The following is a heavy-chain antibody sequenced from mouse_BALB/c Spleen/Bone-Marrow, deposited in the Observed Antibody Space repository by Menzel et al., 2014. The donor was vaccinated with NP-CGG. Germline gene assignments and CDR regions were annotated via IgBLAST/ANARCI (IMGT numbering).Heavy chain of an antibody. V-gene: IGHV2-6-7*01. CDR1: GFSLTGYG. Sequence: VKVVESGPGLVAPSQSLSITCTVSGFSLTGYGLSWVRPPPGEGLEWLGMIWGDGSTDYNSALKSRLSINKDNSKSQVFLKMNSLQTDDTARYYCARDSFLITRALDYWGQGTSVTVSS. CDR2: IWGDGST. D-gene: IGHD2-4*01. CDR3: ARDSFLITRALDY. J-gene: IGHJ4*01.